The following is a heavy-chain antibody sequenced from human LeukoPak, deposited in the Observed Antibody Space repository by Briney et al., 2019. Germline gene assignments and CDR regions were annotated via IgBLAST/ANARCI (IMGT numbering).Heavy chain of an antibody. CDR1: GGSFSGYY. D-gene: IGHD1/OR15-1a*01. Sequence: SETLSLTCAVYGGSFSGYYWRWIRHPPGKGLEWIGEINHSGSTNYNPSLKSRVPISVDTSKNQFSLKVSSVTAADTAVYYCARGRNWNNGGLFDPWGQGTLVTVSS. CDR3: ARGRNWNNGGLFDP. CDR2: INHSGST. V-gene: IGHV4-34*01. J-gene: IGHJ5*02.